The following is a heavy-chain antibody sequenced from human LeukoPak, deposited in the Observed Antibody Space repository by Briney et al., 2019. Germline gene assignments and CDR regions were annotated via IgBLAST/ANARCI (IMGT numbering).Heavy chain of an antibody. CDR3: ARAGGYCTNGVCYLTKPFVY. V-gene: IGHV3-33*01. D-gene: IGHD2-8*01. Sequence: AGGSLRLSCAASGFTFSSYGIHWVRQAPGKGLEWVAVIWYDGSNKYYADSVKGRFTISRDNSKNTLYLQMNSLRAEDTAVYYCARAGGYCTNGVCYLTKPFVYWGQGTLVTVSS. CDR1: GFTFSSYG. J-gene: IGHJ4*02. CDR2: IWYDGSNK.